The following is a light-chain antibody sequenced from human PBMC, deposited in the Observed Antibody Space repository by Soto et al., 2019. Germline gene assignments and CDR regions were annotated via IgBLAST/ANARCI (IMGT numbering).Light chain of an antibody. CDR1: ESVTNY. CDR2: DVS. CDR3: QQRSNWPPLIS. V-gene: IGKV3-11*01. J-gene: IGKJ5*01. Sequence: EIVLTQSPATLSLSPGERGTLSCRASESVTNYLAWYQQKPGQAPRLLVYDVSNRATGTPARFSGGGSGTDFTLTISRLEPEDFAVYYCQQRSNWPPLISFGQGTRLEIK.